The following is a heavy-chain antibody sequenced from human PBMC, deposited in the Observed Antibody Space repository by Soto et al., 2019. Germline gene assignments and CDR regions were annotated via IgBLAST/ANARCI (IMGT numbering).Heavy chain of an antibody. CDR3: ARMAADRGTLYYFDY. J-gene: IGHJ4*02. D-gene: IGHD6-13*01. V-gene: IGHV4-4*02. CDR1: GGSISSSNW. Sequence: SETLSLTCAVSGGSISSSNWWSWVRQPPGKGLEWIGEIYHSGSTNYNPSLKSRVTISVDKSKNQFSLKLSSVTAADTAVYYCARMAADRGTLYYFDYWGQGTLATVSS. CDR2: IYHSGST.